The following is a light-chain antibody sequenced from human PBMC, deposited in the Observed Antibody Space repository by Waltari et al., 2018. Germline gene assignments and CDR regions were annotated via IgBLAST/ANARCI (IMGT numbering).Light chain of an antibody. V-gene: IGKV3-15*01. J-gene: IGKJ4*01. Sequence: EIVMTQSPATLSVSPGDRATLSCRASQSIGSDLAWYQQNPGQPPGLLIHDASTRATDIPVRFSGHVSGTEFTLTISSLQSEDFAVYYCQQYNEWPALTFGGGTKVDIK. CDR2: DAS. CDR1: QSIGSD. CDR3: QQYNEWPALT.